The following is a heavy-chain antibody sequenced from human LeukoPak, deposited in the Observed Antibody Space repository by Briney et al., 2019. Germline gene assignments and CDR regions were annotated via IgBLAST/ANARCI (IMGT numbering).Heavy chain of an antibody. J-gene: IGHJ2*01. Sequence: SQTLSLTCTVSGGSISSGGYYWSWIRQHPGKGLEWIGYIYYSGSTYYNPSLKSRVTISVDTSKNQFSLKLSSVTAADTAVYYCAGGKQWEDWYFDLWGRGTLVTVSS. CDR1: GGSISSGGYY. CDR2: IYYSGST. V-gene: IGHV4-31*03. D-gene: IGHD1-26*01. CDR3: AGGKQWEDWYFDL.